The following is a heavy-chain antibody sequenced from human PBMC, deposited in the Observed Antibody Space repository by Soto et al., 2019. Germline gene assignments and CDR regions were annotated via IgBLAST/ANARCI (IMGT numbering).Heavy chain of an antibody. J-gene: IGHJ4*02. D-gene: IGHD1-26*01. V-gene: IGHV3-21*01. CDR3: VSDDVGLGIDY. Sequence: GGSLRLSCAASGFTFSSYSMNWVRQAPGKGLEWVSSISRSSSYIYYADSVKGRFTISRDNAKNSLYLQMNSLRAEDTAVYYCVSDDVGLGIDYWGLRTLVTVSS. CDR2: ISRSSSYI. CDR1: GFTFSSYS.